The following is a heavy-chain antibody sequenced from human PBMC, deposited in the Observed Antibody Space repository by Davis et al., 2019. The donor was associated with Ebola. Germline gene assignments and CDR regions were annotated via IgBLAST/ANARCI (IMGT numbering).Heavy chain of an antibody. V-gene: IGHV3-23*01. CDR3: AKDHRYYGSGSYYTPPLDY. D-gene: IGHD3-10*01. CDR1: GFPFSTYA. Sequence: GGSLRLSCTASGFPFSTYAMSWVRQAPGKGLEWVSGISSSGDSTYYADSVKGRFTISRDNSKNTLYLQMNSLRAEDTAVYYCAKDHRYYGSGSYYTPPLDYWGQGTLVTVSS. CDR2: ISSSGDST. J-gene: IGHJ4*02.